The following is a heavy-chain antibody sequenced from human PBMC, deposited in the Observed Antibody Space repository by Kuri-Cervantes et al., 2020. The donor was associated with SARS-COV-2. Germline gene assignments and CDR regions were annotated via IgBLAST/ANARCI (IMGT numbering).Heavy chain of an antibody. CDR3: ARPGGFLDV. CDR1: GYSISSGYY. CDR2: IYYSGST. V-gene: IGHV4-38-2*02. J-gene: IGHJ6*04. Sequence: SETLSLTCTVSGYSISSGYYWGWIRQPPGKGLGWIGSIYYSGSTNYNPSLKSRVTISVDTSKNQFSLKLSSVTAADTAVYYCARPGGFLDVWGKGTTVTVSS. D-gene: IGHD4-23*01.